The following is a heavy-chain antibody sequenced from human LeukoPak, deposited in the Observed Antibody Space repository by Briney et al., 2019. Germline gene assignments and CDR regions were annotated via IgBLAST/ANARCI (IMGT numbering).Heavy chain of an antibody. CDR1: GGSLRCDSNY. CDR3: ARGYRNNWRFDY. J-gene: IGHJ4*02. D-gene: IGHD6-13*01. CDR2: ISYSGTT. Sequence: KPSETLSLTCTLSGGSLRCDSNYWSWIRQPPGKGLEWIGYISYSGTTDYNPSLKSRVSMSLGTSKNEISLKLDSVTAADTAVYYCARGYRNNWRFDYWGQGTLVTVSS. V-gene: IGHV4-61*01.